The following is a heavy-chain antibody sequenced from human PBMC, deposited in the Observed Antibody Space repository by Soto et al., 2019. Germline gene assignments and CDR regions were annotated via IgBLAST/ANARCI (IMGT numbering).Heavy chain of an antibody. CDR1: GDSVSSNSAI. Sequence: QVQLQQSGPGLVKPSQTLTLTCAISGDSVSSNSAIWYWIRQSPSRGLEWLGRTYYRSKWYNNYAESVKGRITINPDTSKNQFSLQLNSVTPEDTAVYYCSTWHFDYWGQGTLVTVSS. CDR3: STWHFDY. CDR2: TYYRSKWYN. J-gene: IGHJ4*02. V-gene: IGHV6-1*01.